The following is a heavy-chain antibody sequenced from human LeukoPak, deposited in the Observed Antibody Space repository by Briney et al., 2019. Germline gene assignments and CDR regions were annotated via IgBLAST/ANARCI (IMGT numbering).Heavy chain of an antibody. V-gene: IGHV4-39*01. CDR2: IYYSGCT. Sequence: PSENLSRTCTVSGGSISSSSYYWGWIRQPPGKGLEWIGSIYYSGCTYYNPSLKSRVTISVDTSTNQFSLKLSSVTAADTAVYYCARHTAAGTATLDYWGQGTLVTVSS. CDR3: ARHTAAGTATLDY. J-gene: IGHJ4*02. CDR1: GGSISSSSYY. D-gene: IGHD6-13*01.